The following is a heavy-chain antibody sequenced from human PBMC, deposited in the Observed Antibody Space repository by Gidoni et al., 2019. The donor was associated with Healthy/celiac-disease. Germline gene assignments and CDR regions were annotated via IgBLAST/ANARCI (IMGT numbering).Heavy chain of an antibody. CDR2: ISWNSGSI. CDR3: AKDMGVAVAGRGLDY. Sequence: EVQLVESGGGLVQPGRSLRPSCAASGFTFDDYAMHWVRQAPGKGLEWVSGISWNSGSIGYADSVKGRFTISRDNAKNSLYLQMNSLRAEDTALYYCAKDMGVAVAGRGLDYWGQGTLVTVSS. J-gene: IGHJ4*02. V-gene: IGHV3-9*01. CDR1: GFTFDDYA. D-gene: IGHD6-19*01.